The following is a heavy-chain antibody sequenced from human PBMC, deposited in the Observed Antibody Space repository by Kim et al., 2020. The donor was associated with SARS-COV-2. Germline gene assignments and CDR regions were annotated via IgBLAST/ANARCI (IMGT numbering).Heavy chain of an antibody. Sequence: SDTKYGPSFQGQVTISADKSISTAYLQWSSLKASDTAMYYCARGPQPYDYWGQGTLVTVSS. J-gene: IGHJ4*02. CDR3: ARGPQPYDY. V-gene: IGHV5-51*01. CDR2: SDT.